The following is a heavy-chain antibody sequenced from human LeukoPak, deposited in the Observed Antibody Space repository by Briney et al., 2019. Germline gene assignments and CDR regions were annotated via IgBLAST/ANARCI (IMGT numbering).Heavy chain of an antibody. Sequence: GGSLRLSCAASGFTFSSYAMSWVRQAPGKGLEWVSYISSSGSTIYYADSVKGRFTISRDSAKNSLYLQMNSLRVEDTAVYYCARDDFGITIFGVVIDVDDAFDIWGQGTMVTVSS. V-gene: IGHV3-48*04. CDR3: ARDDFGITIFGVVIDVDDAFDI. D-gene: IGHD3-3*01. CDR2: ISSSGSTI. J-gene: IGHJ3*02. CDR1: GFTFSSYA.